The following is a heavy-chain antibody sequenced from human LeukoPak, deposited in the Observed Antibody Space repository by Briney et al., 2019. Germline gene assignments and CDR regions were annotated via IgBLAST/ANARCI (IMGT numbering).Heavy chain of an antibody. CDR3: ARGSGYRTYYYYMDV. D-gene: IGHD3-22*01. CDR2: ISSSSSYI. Sequence: GGSVTLSCAASGFTFSSYSMNWVRQAPGKGLEWVSSISSSSSYIYYADSVKGRFTISRDNAKNSLYLQVNSLRAEDTAVYYCARGSGYRTYYYYMDVWGKGTTVTVSS. J-gene: IGHJ6*03. CDR1: GFTFSSYS. V-gene: IGHV3-21*01.